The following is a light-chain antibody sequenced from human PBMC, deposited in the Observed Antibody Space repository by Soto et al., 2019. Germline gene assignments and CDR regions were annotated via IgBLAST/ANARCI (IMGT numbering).Light chain of an antibody. J-gene: IGKJ1*01. CDR3: QQYGSSRWT. CDR1: QSVSSSY. V-gene: IGKV3-20*01. Sequence: EIVLTQSPGILSLSPGERATLSCRASQSVSSSYLVWYQQKPGQAPRLLIYGASSRATGIPDRFSGSGSGTDFTLTISRLEPEDFAVYYCQQYGSSRWTFGQGTKVEIK. CDR2: GAS.